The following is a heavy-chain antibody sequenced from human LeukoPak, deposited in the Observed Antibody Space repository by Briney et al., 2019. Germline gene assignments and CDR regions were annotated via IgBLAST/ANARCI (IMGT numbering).Heavy chain of an antibody. V-gene: IGHV4-39*01. Sequence: SETLSLTCTVSGGSISSSSYYWGWIRQPPGKGLGWIGSIYYSGSTYYNPSLKSRVTISVDTSKNQFSLKLSSVTAADTAVYYCARPNYYDSSGYDYWGQGTLVTVSS. J-gene: IGHJ4*02. CDR3: ARPNYYDSSGYDY. CDR2: IYYSGST. D-gene: IGHD3-22*01. CDR1: GGSISSSSYY.